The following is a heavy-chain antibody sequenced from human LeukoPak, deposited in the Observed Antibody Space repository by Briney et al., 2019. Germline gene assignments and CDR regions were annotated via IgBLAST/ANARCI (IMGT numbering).Heavy chain of an antibody. D-gene: IGHD6-6*01. CDR2: ISSDSSTI. CDR3: SRDSPSIAGCFDH. Sequence: GGSLRLSCAASGFTFSSYGMNWVRQAPGKGLEWLSYISSDSSTIYYADSVKGRFTISRDNAKNSLYLQVNSLRAGETAVYYCSRDSPSIAGCFDHWGQGALVTVSS. CDR1: GFTFSSYG. V-gene: IGHV3-48*01. J-gene: IGHJ4*02.